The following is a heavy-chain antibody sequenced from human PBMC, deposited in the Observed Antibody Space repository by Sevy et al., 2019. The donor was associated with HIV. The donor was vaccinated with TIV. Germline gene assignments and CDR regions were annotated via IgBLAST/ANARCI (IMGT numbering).Heavy chain of an antibody. V-gene: IGHV3-23*01. CDR1: GFTFTSYA. Sequence: GGSLRLSCAVSGFTFTSYAMNWVRQAPGKGLEWVSGISGSGGSTYYADSVKGRFTISRDNSRNTLYLQINSLRAEDTAVYYCAKDRVSGTYYTGDFDYWGQGTLVTVSS. J-gene: IGHJ4*02. CDR2: ISGSGGST. CDR3: AKDRVSGTYYTGDFDY. D-gene: IGHD3-10*01.